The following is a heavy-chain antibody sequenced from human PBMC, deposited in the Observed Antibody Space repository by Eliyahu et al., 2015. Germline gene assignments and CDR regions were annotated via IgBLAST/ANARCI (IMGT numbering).Heavy chain of an antibody. CDR1: GXSISSSSYY. Sequence: QLQLQESGPGLVKPSETLSLXCTVSGXSISSSSYYWGWIRQPPGKGLEWIGSIYYSGXTYYNPSLKSRVTISVDTSKNQFSLKLSSVTAADTAVYYCARQTQRSSSRGWFDPWGQGTLVTVSS. CDR3: ARQTQRSSSRGWFDP. D-gene: IGHD6-6*01. V-gene: IGHV4-39*01. J-gene: IGHJ5*02. CDR2: IYYSGXT.